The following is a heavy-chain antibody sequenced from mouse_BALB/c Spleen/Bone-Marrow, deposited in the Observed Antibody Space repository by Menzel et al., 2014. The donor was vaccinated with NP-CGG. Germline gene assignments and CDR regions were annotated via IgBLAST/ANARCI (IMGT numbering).Heavy chain of an antibody. CDR2: IRSKSNNYPT. Sequence: EVLMLESGGRLVQPKGSLNLSCAASGFTFNTYAMNWVRQAPGKGLDWVAPIRSKSNNYPTYYADTVKDRYNISREDSQSILYLQMNNLKTEDTAMYYCVTSADIDVWGAGTTVTVSS. CDR1: GFTFNTYA. V-gene: IGHV10-1*02. CDR3: VTSADIDV. J-gene: IGHJ1*01.